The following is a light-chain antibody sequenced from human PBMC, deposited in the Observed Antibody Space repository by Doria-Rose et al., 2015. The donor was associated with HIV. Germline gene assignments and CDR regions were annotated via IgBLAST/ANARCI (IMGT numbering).Light chain of an antibody. V-gene: IGKV3-15*01. J-gene: IGKJ4*01. CDR3: QQSYSTPLT. CDR2: GAS. Sequence: TQSPETLSVSPGESATLSCRASQSVSTDLAWYQHKPGQAPRLLIWGASTRATGIPARFSGSGSGTEFTLTISSLQSEDFATYFCQQSYSTPLTFGGGTKVEIK. CDR1: QSVSTD.